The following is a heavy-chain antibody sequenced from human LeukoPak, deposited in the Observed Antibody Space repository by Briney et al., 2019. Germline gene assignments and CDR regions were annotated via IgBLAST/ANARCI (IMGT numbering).Heavy chain of an antibody. D-gene: IGHD3-22*01. J-gene: IGHJ5*02. Sequence: SETLSLTCTVSGGSISSYYWSWIRQPPGKGLEWIGYIYYSGSTDYNPSLKSRVSMSGDTSKNQISLKLSSVTAADTAVYYCARDRYYYDSSGTRWFGPWGQGILVTVSS. CDR1: GGSISSYY. V-gene: IGHV4-59*01. CDR2: IYYSGST. CDR3: ARDRYYYDSSGTRWFGP.